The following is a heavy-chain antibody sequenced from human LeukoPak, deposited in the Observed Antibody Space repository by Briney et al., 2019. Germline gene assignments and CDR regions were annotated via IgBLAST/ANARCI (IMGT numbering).Heavy chain of an antibody. J-gene: IGHJ4*02. Sequence: PSETLSLTCTVSGGSISSYYWSWIRQPLGKGLEWIGEINHSGSTNYNPSLKSRVTISVDTSKNQFSLKLSSVTAADTAVYYCARVKGFHGWFGELLNWGQGTLVTVSS. CDR1: GGSISSYY. CDR2: INHSGST. D-gene: IGHD3-10*01. CDR3: ARVKGFHGWFGELLN. V-gene: IGHV4-34*01.